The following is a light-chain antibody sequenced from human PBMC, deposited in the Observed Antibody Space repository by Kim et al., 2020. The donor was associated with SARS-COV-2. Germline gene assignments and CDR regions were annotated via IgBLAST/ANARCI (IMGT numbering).Light chain of an antibody. CDR2: DVS. CDR3: ASYTTSNTGV. J-gene: IGLJ1*01. CDR1: SSDVGAYNY. Sequence: QSALTQPASVSGSPGQSITISCTGTSSDVGAYNYVSWYQQHPGKPPKLMIYDVSQRPSGVSNRFSGSKSGNTASLTISGRQAEDEVDYYCASYTTSNTGVFGTGTKVTVL. V-gene: IGLV2-14*03.